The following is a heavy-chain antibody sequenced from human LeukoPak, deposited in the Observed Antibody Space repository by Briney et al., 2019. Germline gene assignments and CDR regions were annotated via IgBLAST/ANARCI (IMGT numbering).Heavy chain of an antibody. Sequence: ASVKVSCKASGYTFTSYAMNWVRQAPGQGLEWMGWINTNTGNPTYAQGFTGRFVFSLDTSVSTAYLQISSLKVEDTAVYYCARTVAGMSYYYYMDVWGKGTTVTVSS. CDR1: GYTFTSYA. V-gene: IGHV7-4-1*02. J-gene: IGHJ6*03. CDR2: INTNTGNP. CDR3: ARTVAGMSYYYYMDV. D-gene: IGHD6-19*01.